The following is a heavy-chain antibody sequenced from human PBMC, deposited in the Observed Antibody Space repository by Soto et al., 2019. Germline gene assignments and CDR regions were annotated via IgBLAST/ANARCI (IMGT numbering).Heavy chain of an antibody. CDR3: ARDKAYCSSTSCYMGY. CDR1: GYTFTSYY. Sequence: GASVKVSCKASGYTFTSYYIHWVRQAPGQGLEWMGIINPSGGSTSYAQKFQGRVTMTRDTSTSTVYMELSSLRSEDTAVYYCARDKAYCSSTSCYMGYWGQGTLVTVSS. D-gene: IGHD2-2*02. V-gene: IGHV1-46*01. J-gene: IGHJ4*02. CDR2: INPSGGST.